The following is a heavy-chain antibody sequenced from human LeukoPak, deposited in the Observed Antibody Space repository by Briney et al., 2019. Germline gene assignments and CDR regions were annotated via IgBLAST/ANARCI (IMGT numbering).Heavy chain of an antibody. J-gene: IGHJ4*02. CDR1: GYTFTSYG. V-gene: IGHV1-18*01. CDR3: ARDSWVVGATGYFDY. Sequence: ASVKVSCKASGYTFTSYGISWVRQAPGQGLEWMGWISAYNGNTNYAQKLQGRVTMTTDTSTSTAYMELRSLRSDDTAVYYCARDSWVVGATGYFDYWGQGTLVTVSS. CDR2: ISAYNGNT. D-gene: IGHD1-26*01.